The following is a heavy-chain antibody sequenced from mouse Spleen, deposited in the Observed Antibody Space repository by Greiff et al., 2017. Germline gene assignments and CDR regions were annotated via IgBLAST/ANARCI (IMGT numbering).Heavy chain of an antibody. CDR2: ISSGGSYT. CDR3: ASQDGYYAMDY. CDR1: GFTFSSYG. J-gene: IGHJ4*01. V-gene: IGHV5-6*01. D-gene: IGHD2-3*01. Sequence: EVKLVESGGDLVKPGGSLKLSCAASGFTFSSYGMSWVRQTPDKRLEWVATISSGGSYTYYPDSVKGRFTISRDNAKNTLYLQMSSLKSEDTAMYYCASQDGYYAMDYWGQGTSVTVSS.